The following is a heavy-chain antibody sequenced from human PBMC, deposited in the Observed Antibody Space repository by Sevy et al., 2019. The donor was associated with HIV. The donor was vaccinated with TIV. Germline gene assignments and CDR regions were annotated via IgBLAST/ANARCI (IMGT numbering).Heavy chain of an antibody. V-gene: IGHV4-38-2*01. CDR3: ARHERDSSSYKNYYYYYYMDV. Sequence: SETLSLTCAVSGYSISSGYYWGWIRQPPGKGLEWIGSIYHSGSTYYNPSLKSQVTISVDTSKNQFFLMLSSVTAADTAVYYFARHERDSSSYKNYYYYYYMDVWGKGTTVTVPS. D-gene: IGHD6-6*01. CDR2: IYHSGST. CDR1: GYSISSGYY. J-gene: IGHJ6*03.